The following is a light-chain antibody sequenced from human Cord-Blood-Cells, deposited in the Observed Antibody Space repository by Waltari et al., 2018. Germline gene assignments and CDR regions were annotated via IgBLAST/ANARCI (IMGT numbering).Light chain of an antibody. Sequence: SCTGTSSDVGGYNYVSWYQQHPGKAPKLMIYDVSNRPSGVSNRFSGSKSGNTASLTISGLQAEDEADYYCSSYTSSSTLYVFGTGTKVTVL. CDR1: SSDVGGYNY. CDR2: DVS. V-gene: IGLV2-14*04. CDR3: SSYTSSSTLYV. J-gene: IGLJ1*01.